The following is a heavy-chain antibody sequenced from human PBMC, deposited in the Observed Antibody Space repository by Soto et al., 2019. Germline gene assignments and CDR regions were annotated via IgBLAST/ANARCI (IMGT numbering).Heavy chain of an antibody. J-gene: IGHJ4*02. CDR3: AKNPITMIVVVSVFEY. D-gene: IGHD3-22*01. V-gene: IGHV3-23*01. CDR1: GFTFSSYA. Sequence: HPGGSLRLSCAASGFTFSSYAMSWVRQAPGKGLEWVSAISGSVGSTYYADSVKGRFTISRDNSKNTLYLQMNSLRAEDTAVYYCAKNPITMIVVVSVFEYWGQGTLVT. CDR2: ISGSVGST.